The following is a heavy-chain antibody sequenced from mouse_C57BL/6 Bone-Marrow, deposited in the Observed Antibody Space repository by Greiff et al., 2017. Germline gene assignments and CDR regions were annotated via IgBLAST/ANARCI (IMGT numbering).Heavy chain of an antibody. J-gene: IGHJ3*01. Sequence: EVKLVESGGGLVKPGGSLKLSCAASGFTFSSYAMSWVRQTPEKRLEWVATISDGGSYTYYTDNVKGRFTISRDNAKNNLYLQMSHLKSEDTAMYYCARRFAYWGQGTLVTVSA. V-gene: IGHV5-4*03. CDR3: ARRFAY. CDR1: GFTFSSYA. CDR2: ISDGGSYT.